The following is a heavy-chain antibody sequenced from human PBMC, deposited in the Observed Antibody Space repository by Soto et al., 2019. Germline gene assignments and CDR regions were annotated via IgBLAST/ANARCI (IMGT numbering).Heavy chain of an antibody. J-gene: IGHJ4*02. CDR2: ISGSGSST. D-gene: IGHD6-19*01. CDR3: AKRRSGSGWSNFDF. CDR1: GFTFSSDA. V-gene: IGHV3-23*01. Sequence: GGSLRLSCAASGFTFSSDAMNWVRQAPGKGLEWVSTISGSGSSTYYADSVKGRFTISRDNSDNTLYLQMNGLRAEDTALYYCAKRRSGSGWSNFDFWGQGTQVTVSS.